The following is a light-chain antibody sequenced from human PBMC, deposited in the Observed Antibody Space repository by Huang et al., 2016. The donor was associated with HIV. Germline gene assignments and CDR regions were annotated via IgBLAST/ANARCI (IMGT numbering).Light chain of an antibody. V-gene: IGKV2-40*01. J-gene: IGKJ4*01. CDR1: QGLLGSDVGNTY. CDR3: MQRIDFPLT. Sequence: DIVMTQTPLSLPVTPGEPASISCRSNQGLLGSDVGNTYLDWYLQRPGQSPQLLLYRRSSRASGVPARFSGSGSGTDFTLKISRVEAEDVGIYYCMQRIDFPLTFGGGTKVEIK. CDR2: RRS.